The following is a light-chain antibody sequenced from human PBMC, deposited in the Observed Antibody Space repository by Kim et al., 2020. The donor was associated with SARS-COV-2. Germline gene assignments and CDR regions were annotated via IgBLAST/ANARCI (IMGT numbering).Light chain of an antibody. Sequence: QSALTQPLSVSGSPGQSVTISCTGTSSDVGGYEDVSWYQQSPGKAPKFMIYDVNRRPSGVPDRFSGSKSGNTASLTISGLQAEDEGHYYCCSYAGTYTWVFGGGTKVTVL. J-gene: IGLJ3*02. CDR3: CSYAGTYTWV. CDR2: DVN. CDR1: SSDVGGYED. V-gene: IGLV2-11*01.